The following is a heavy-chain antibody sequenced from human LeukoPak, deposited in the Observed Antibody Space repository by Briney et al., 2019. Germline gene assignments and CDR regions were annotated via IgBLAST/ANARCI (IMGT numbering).Heavy chain of an antibody. CDR3: ARDRDYNLADSFDH. Sequence: GGSLRLSCAASGFTFDEFAMHWVRQGPGQGLEWVSGINFNGDTTRYAHSVKGRFIISRDNAKKALYLQMNGLRGEDTALYYCARDRDYNLADSFDHWGQGTLVTVSS. V-gene: IGHV3-9*01. D-gene: IGHD5-24*01. J-gene: IGHJ4*02. CDR2: INFNGDTT. CDR1: GFTFDEFA.